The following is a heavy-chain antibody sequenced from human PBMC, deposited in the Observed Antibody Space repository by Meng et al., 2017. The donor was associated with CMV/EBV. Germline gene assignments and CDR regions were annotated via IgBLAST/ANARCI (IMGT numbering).Heavy chain of an antibody. CDR1: GGSISSYY. CDR2: IYYSGGT. J-gene: IGHJ5*02. V-gene: IGHV4-39*01. D-gene: IGHD3-16*02. Sequence: SETLSLTCTVSGGSISSYYWGWIRQPPGKGLEWIGSIYYSGGTYYNPSLKSRVTISVDTSKNQFSLKLSSVTAADTAVYYCARHSSMRLSCWFDPWGQGTLVTVSS. CDR3: ARHSSMRLSCWFDP.